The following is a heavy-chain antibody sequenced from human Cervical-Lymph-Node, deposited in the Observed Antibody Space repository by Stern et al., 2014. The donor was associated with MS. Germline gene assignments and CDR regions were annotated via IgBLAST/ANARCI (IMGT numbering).Heavy chain of an antibody. V-gene: IGHV1-46*01. CDR1: GYTFTSYY. Sequence: VQLVESGAEVKKPGASVKVSCKASGYTFTSYYMHWVRQAPGQGLERMGIINPSGGSTSYAQKFQGRVTMTRDTSTSTVYMEPSSLRSEDTAVYYCAREGSGWYKALGYWGQGTLVTVSS. J-gene: IGHJ4*02. CDR3: AREGSGWYKALGY. D-gene: IGHD6-19*01. CDR2: INPSGGST.